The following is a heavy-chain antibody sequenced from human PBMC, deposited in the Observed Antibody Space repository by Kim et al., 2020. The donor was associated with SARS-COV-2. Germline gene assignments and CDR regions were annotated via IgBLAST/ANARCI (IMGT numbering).Heavy chain of an antibody. D-gene: IGHD3-10*01. CDR3: AKGGLWFGQTMYYFDY. J-gene: IGHJ4*02. CDR2: ISSGGGST. Sequence: GGSLRLSCAASGFTFSSYAMSWVRQAPGKGLEWLSTISSGGGSTYYADSVKGRFTISRDNSKNTLFLHMNSLRAEDTAVYYCAKGGLWFGQTMYYFDYWGQGTLGTVSS. V-gene: IGHV3-23*01. CDR1: GFTFSSYA.